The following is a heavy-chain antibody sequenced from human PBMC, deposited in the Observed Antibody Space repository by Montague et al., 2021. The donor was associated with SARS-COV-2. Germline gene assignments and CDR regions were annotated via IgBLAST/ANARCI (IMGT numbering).Heavy chain of an antibody. CDR3: ARNTIHGYLDY. CDR2: ISSSSSTI. CDR1: GFTFSGTYS. Sequence: SLRLSCAASGFTFSGTYSMNWVRQAPGKGLEWVAFISSSSSTIYYADSVKGRFTVSRDNAKNSLYLQMNSLRDEDTAVYYCARNTIHGYLDYWGQGTLVTVSS. V-gene: IGHV3-48*02. J-gene: IGHJ4*02. D-gene: IGHD3-3*01.